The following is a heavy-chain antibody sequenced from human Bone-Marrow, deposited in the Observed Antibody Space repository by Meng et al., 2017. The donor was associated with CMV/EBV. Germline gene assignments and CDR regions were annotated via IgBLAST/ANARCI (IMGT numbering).Heavy chain of an antibody. J-gene: IGHJ5*02. CDR1: GDSVSSNMAA. CDR3: AREVWFGEFYNWFDP. CDR2: TYYRSKWYN. V-gene: IGHV6-1*01. D-gene: IGHD3-10*01. Sequence: HVHLQQSRPGLVKPSHTLSLTRAISGDSVSSNMAAWNWIRQSPSIGLEWLGRTYYRSKWYNYSAVSVKSRITINPDTSKNQFSLQLNSVTPEDTAVYYCAREVWFGEFYNWFDPWGQGTLVTVSS.